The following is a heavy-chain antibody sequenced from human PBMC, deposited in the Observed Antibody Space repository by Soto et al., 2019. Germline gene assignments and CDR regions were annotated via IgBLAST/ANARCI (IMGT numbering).Heavy chain of an antibody. CDR2: VSPPFRTS. CDR1: GVSFNHNG. J-gene: IGHJ6*02. V-gene: IGHV1-69*01. D-gene: IGHD3-10*01. Sequence: QVQLVQSGAEVKKPGSSVKVSCKTSGVSFNHNGIGWVRQAPGHGLEWMGGVSPPFRTSNYARKFQGRISITADASTGTVNMELSSQTSEDTAQYYCARVLYYGSGSYSPYGMDVWGQGTTVTVSS. CDR3: ARVLYYGSGSYSPYGMDV.